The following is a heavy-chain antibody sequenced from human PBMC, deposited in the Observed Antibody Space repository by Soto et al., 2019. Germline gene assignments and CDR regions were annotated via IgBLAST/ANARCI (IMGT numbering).Heavy chain of an antibody. D-gene: IGHD3-3*01. V-gene: IGHV3-74*01. CDR3: ARENYDFWSGYYLDY. Sequence: EVQLVESGGGLVQAGGSLRLSCVVSGITFSTYRMHWVRQAPGKGLVWVSHIKSDGTVTHYTDSVRGRFIISRDNAKNTLFLQMNSLRAEDTAVYYCARENYDFWSGYYLDYWGQGTLVTVST. CDR1: GITFSTYR. CDR2: IKSDGTVT. J-gene: IGHJ4*02.